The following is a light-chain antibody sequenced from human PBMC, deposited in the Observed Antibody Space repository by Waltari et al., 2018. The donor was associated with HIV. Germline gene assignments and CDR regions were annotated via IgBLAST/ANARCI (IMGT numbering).Light chain of an antibody. V-gene: IGLV2-23*02. CDR3: GSYAGSHTFVV. J-gene: IGLJ2*01. Sequence: QSALTQPASVSGSPGQSVTISCAGSNSDVGSYDLVSWYQHHPGKAPKRLIYEVTKRPAGVANRFSGTKSGNTASLTISGLQAEDEADYYCGSYAGSHTFVVFGGGTKLTVL. CDR1: NSDVGSYDL. CDR2: EVT.